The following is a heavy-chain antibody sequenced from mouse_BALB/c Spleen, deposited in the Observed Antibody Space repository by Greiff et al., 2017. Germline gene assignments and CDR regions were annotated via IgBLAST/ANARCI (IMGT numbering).Heavy chain of an antibody. CDR2: IDPANGNT. D-gene: IGHD1-1*01. V-gene: IGHV14-3*02. Sequence: EVQLHQSGAELVKPGASVKLSCTASGFNIKDTYMHWVKQRPEQGLEWIGRIDPANGNTKYDPKFQGKATITADTSSNTAYLQLSSLTSEDTAVYYCARGSTGRAMDYWGQGTSVTVSS. CDR3: ARGSTGRAMDY. J-gene: IGHJ4*01. CDR1: GFNIKDTY.